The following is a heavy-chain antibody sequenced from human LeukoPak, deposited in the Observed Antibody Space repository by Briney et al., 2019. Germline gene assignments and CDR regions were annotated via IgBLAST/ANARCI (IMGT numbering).Heavy chain of an antibody. CDR1: GGTFSSYA. V-gene: IGHV1-69*13. CDR3: ARGLRGGSYYYYMDV. Sequence: ASVKVSCKASGGTFSSYAISWVRQAPVQGLEWMGGIIPIFGTTNYAQKFQGRVTITADESTSTAYMELSSLRSEDTAVYYCARGLRGGSYYYYMDVWGKGTTVTISS. CDR2: IIPIFGTT. J-gene: IGHJ6*03. D-gene: IGHD2-15*01.